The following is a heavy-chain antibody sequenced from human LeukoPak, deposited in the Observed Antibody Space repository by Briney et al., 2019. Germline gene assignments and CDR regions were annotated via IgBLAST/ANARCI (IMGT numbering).Heavy chain of an antibody. Sequence: PGGSPRLSCAAPGYTPSSYMMSSVRQAPGKGLEWVAHIKQDVSEKYYVDTVKGRFTISRDNAKNTLYLQMNRLRAEDTAVCFCARGASSWYSTSPKITYGGQGAMVTVSS. D-gene: IGHD6-13*01. CDR2: IKQDVSEK. J-gene: IGHJ4*02. V-gene: IGHV3-7*01. CDR3: ARGASSWYSTSPKITY. CDR1: GYTPSSYM.